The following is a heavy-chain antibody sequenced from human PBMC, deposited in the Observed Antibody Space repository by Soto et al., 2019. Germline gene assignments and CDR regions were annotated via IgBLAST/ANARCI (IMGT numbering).Heavy chain of an antibody. CDR1: NFTFSNYG. CDR2: RSNDGSNK. D-gene: IGHD1-26*01. V-gene: IGHV3-30*18. Sequence: QVQLVESGGGVVQPGRSLRLSCAASNFTFSNYGMHWVRQAPGKGLEWVALRSNDGSNKYYTDSVKGRFTISRDNSRNTLSLQMNSLRADDTAVYYCAKDGADTGTYYFDYWGQGTLITVSS. CDR3: AKDGADTGTYYFDY. J-gene: IGHJ4*02.